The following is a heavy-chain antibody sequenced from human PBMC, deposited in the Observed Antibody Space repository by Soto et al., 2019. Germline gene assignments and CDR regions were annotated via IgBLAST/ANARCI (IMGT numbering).Heavy chain of an antibody. J-gene: IGHJ5*02. Sequence: QVQLQESGPGLVKPSETLSLTCTVSGGAISGYYWTWIRQPAGKGLEWIGRIYSSGGTKYNPSLKSRVTMSLDTSTIQFSLRLSSVTAADTAGYYCARGQRFSDSFDPWGQGTLVTVSS. D-gene: IGHD3-3*01. CDR1: GGAISGYY. V-gene: IGHV4-4*07. CDR2: IYSSGGT. CDR3: ARGQRFSDSFDP.